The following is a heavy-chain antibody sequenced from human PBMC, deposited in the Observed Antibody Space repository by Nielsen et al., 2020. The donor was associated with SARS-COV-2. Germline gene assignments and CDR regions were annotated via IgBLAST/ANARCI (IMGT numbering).Heavy chain of an antibody. CDR1: GYTFTGYF. V-gene: IGHV1-2*06. CDR2: INPTSGDT. Sequence: ASVKVSCKASGYTFTGYFIHWVRQAPGQGLEWMGRINPTSGDTTYEQTFQGRVTMTRDTSISTAYMELNRLRSDDTAVYYCARLGRTMQGYWGQGTLVTVSS. J-gene: IGHJ4*02. D-gene: IGHD2-15*01. CDR3: ARLGRTMQGY.